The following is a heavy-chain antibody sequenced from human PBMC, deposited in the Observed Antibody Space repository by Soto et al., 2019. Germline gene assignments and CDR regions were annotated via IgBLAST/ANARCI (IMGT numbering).Heavy chain of an antibody. CDR2: INHVGGT. D-gene: IGHD3-16*01. Sequence: SETLSLTCAAYGGFLSESYWTWIRQPPGKGLEWIGEINHVGGTNYNPSLKSRVTMPVDTSQNQFSLRLISVTAADTAMYFCVRIRYQLPSSVLWLDPWGQGTPVTVSS. CDR3: VRIRYQLPSSVLWLDP. CDR1: GGFLSESY. V-gene: IGHV4-34*01. J-gene: IGHJ5*02.